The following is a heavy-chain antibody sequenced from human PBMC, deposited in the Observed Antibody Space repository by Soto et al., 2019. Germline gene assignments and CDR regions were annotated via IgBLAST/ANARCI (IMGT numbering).Heavy chain of an antibody. CDR2: IIPILDIT. V-gene: IGHV1-69*02. CDR3: AKSRGHYYDSSGYTFDY. CDR1: GGTFSSYS. J-gene: IGHJ4*02. D-gene: IGHD3-22*01. Sequence: QVQLVQSGAEVKKPGSSVKVSCKASGGTFSSYSISWVRQAPGQGLEWMGRIIPILDITKYAQKFQCRVTITADKSTSTAYMELSSLRSEDTAVYYCAKSRGHYYDSSGYTFDYWGQGTLVTVSS.